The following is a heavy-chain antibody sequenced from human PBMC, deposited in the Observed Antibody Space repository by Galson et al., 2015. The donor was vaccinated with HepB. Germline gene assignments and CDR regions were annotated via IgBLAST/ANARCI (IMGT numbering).Heavy chain of an antibody. J-gene: IGHJ1*01. CDR1: GFTFSSYG. CDR3: AKDTLSGRYPGAGFFQH. V-gene: IGHV3-30*18. D-gene: IGHD1-26*01. Sequence: SLRLSCAASGFTFSSYGMNWVRQAPGKGLEWVAVISHDGSNKYYADSVKGRFTISRDNSKNTLYLQMNSLRAEDTAVFFCAKDTLSGRYPGAGFFQHWGQGTLVTVSS. CDR2: ISHDGSNK.